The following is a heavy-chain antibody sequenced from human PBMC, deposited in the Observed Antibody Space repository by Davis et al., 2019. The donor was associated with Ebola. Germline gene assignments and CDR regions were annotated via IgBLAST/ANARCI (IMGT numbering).Heavy chain of an antibody. CDR3: ARVGATTGVDY. D-gene: IGHD1-26*01. Sequence: MPSETLSLTCTVSGGSISGYYWSWIRQPPGKGLEWIGYVYYGGSTDYNPSLKSRVTMSVDTSKSQFSLNLSSVTAADTAVYYCARVGATTGVDYWGQGTLVTVSS. CDR2: VYYGGST. V-gene: IGHV4-59*13. J-gene: IGHJ4*02. CDR1: GGSISGYY.